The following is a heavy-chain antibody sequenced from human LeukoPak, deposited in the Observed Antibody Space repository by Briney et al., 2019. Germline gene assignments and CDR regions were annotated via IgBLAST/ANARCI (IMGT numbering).Heavy chain of an antibody. Sequence: PSETLSLTCTVSGGSISSYYWSWIRQPPGKGLEWIGYIYYSGSTNYNPSLKSRVTISVDTSKNQFSLKLNSVTAADTAVYYCARVSSAADGYYYYYYMDVRGKGTTVTVSS. CDR3: ARVSSAADGYYYYYYMDV. J-gene: IGHJ6*03. V-gene: IGHV4-59*01. CDR2: IYYSGST. D-gene: IGHD5-24*01. CDR1: GGSISSYY.